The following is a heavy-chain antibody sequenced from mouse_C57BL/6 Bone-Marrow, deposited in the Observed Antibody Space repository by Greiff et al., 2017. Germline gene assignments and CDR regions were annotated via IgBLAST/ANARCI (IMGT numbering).Heavy chain of an antibody. D-gene: IGHD2-5*01. CDR2: IYPNSGST. CDR3: ARKKYSNLYWCFDV. J-gene: IGHJ1*03. V-gene: IGHV1-64*01. CDR1: GYTFTSYW. Sequence: QVQLQQPGAELVKPGASVKLSCKASGYTFTSYWMHWVKQRPGQGLEWIGMIYPNSGSTNYNEKFKSKATLTVDKSSSTAYMQLSSLTSEDSAVYYCARKKYSNLYWCFDVWGTGTTVTVSS.